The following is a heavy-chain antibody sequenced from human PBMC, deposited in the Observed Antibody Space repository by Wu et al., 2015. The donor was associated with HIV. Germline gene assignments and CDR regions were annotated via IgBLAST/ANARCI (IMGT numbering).Heavy chain of an antibody. CDR2: INPNGGDT. CDR1: GYTLTDYY. CDR3: ARDGGYDSGAFDI. V-gene: IGHV1-2*04. J-gene: IGHJ3*02. Sequence: QVQLVQSGAEVRKPGASVKISYTASGYTLTDYYIHWVRQAPGQGLEWMGWINPNGGDTNYAQKFQGWVTMTRDTSISTAYMELSRLTSDDTAVYYCARDGGYDSGAFDIWGQGTMVTVSS. D-gene: IGHD5-12*01.